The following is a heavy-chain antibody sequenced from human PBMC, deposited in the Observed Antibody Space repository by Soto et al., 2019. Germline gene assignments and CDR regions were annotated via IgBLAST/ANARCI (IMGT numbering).Heavy chain of an antibody. Sequence: QVQLVQSGAEVKKPGSSVKVSCKASGGTFSSYAISWVRQAPGQGLEWMGGIIPISGTANYAQKFQGRVTITADESTSTAYRELGSLRSEDTAVYYCARSQGSSTSLEIYYYYYYGMDGWGQGTRSPSP. CDR2: IIPISGTA. CDR1: GGTFSSYA. V-gene: IGHV1-69*01. D-gene: IGHD2-2*01. J-gene: IGHJ6*02. CDR3: ARSQGSSTSLEIYYYYYYGMDG.